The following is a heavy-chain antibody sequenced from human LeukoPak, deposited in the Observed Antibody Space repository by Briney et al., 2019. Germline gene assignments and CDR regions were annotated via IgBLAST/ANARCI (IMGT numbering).Heavy chain of an antibody. V-gene: IGHV5-51*01. CDR1: EYSFATYW. CDR3: ASEYCSGGNCYFDY. J-gene: IGHJ4*02. D-gene: IGHD2-15*01. Sequence: GESLKISCKGSEYSFATYWIGWVRQMPGQGLEWMGIIFPGDSDTRYSPSFQGQVTISADESISTAYLQWSSLKASDTAIYYCASEYCSGGNCYFDYWGQGTLVTVSS. CDR2: IFPGDSDT.